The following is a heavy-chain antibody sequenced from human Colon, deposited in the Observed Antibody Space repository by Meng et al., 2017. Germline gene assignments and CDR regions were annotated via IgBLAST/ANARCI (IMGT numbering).Heavy chain of an antibody. V-gene: IGHV4-38-2*02. J-gene: IGHJ4*02. CDR3: VRDRGDGGTTDF. CDR1: GYSIGSGYY. CDR2: IHHDGTT. D-gene: IGHD1-7*01. Sequence: SETLSLTCTITGYSIGSGYYWGWIRQAPGKGLEWIASIHHDGTTYYNPSLKSRVTISMDMSKNQFSLKLTSVTAADTAIYYCVRDRGDGGTTDFWGPGTLVTVSS.